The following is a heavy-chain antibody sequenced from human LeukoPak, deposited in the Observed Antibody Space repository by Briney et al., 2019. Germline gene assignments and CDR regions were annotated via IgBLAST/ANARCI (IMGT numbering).Heavy chain of an antibody. CDR3: AKYQGVAYTQIGDYYYGMDV. D-gene: IGHD3-3*01. CDR1: GFTFDDYA. CDR2: ISGSGGST. V-gene: IGHV3-23*01. J-gene: IGHJ6*02. Sequence: GGSLRLSCAASGFTFDDYAMHWVRQAPGKGLEWVSAISGSGGSTYYADSVKGRFTISRDNSKNTLYLQMNSLRAEDTAVYYCAKYQGVAYTQIGDYYYGMDVWGQGTTVTVSS.